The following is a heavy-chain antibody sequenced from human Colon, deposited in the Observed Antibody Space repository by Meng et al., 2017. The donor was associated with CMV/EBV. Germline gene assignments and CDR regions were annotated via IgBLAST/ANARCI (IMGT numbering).Heavy chain of an antibody. V-gene: IGHV3-53*01. CDR1: FNVPNDC. J-gene: IGHJ2*01. D-gene: IGHD3/OR15-3a*01. Sequence: FNVPNDCISWVRQAPGKWLEWVAVLYRDGSTYYADSVKGRFTISSDTSKNTVFLQMKGLRTEDTAFYYCARDKRGVERTGFGYWHFDLWGRGTLVTVSS. CDR3: ARDKRGVERTGFGYWHFDL. CDR2: LYRDGST.